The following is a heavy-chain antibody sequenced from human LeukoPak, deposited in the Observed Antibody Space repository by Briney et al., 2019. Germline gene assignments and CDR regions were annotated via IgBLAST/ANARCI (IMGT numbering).Heavy chain of an antibody. V-gene: IGHV3-23*01. CDR3: AKDLYYYDSSGYFPSPHAFDI. D-gene: IGHD3-22*01. J-gene: IGHJ3*02. CDR2: ISGSGGST. Sequence: GGSLRLSCAASGFTFSSYAMSWVRQAPGKGLEWVSAISGSGGSTYYADSVKGRFTISRDNSKNTLYLQMNSLRAEDTAVYYCAKDLYYYDSSGYFPSPHAFDIWGQGTMVTVSS. CDR1: GFTFSSYA.